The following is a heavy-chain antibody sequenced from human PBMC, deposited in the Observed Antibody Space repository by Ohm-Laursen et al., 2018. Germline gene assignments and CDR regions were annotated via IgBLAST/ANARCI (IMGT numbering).Heavy chain of an antibody. CDR3: ARDPPQDTSAYYDY. D-gene: IGHD2-2*01. V-gene: IGHV1-46*01. Sequence: ASVKVSCKSSGYIFTNYYLHWVRQAPGQGLEWMGLIHPAGGEPNYAQNFQGRVTMTRDTSTSTVYMELTSLRSEDTAVYYCARDPPQDTSAYYDYWGQGTLVTVSS. J-gene: IGHJ4*02. CDR1: GYIFTNYY. CDR2: IHPAGGEP.